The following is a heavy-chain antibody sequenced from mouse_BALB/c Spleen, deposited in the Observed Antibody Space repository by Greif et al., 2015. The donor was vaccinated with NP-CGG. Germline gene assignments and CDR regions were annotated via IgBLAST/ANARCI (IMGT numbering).Heavy chain of an antibody. CDR3: ARAGGDDEHYYALDY. J-gene: IGHJ4*01. CDR2: INPSNGGT. Sequence: QVQLQQSGAELVKPGASVKLPCKASGYTFTSYYMYWVKQRPGQGLEWIGEINPSNGGTNFNEKFKSKATLTVDKSSSAAYTRLSRLTSVDSAVYYCARAGGDDEHYYALDYWGQETSVTVSS. D-gene: IGHD2-2*01. V-gene: IGHV1S81*02. CDR1: GYTFTSYY.